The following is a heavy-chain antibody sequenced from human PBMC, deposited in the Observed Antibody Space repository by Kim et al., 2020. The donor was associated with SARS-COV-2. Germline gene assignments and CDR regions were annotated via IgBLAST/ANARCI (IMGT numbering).Heavy chain of an antibody. CDR1: GFTFSSYS. CDR3: ARVPLSSRGFDP. Sequence: GGSLRLSCAASGFTFSSYSMNWVRQAPGKGLEWVSYITSSSSTIYCADSVKGRFTISRDNAKNSLYLQMNSLRDEDTAVYYCARVPLSSRGFDPWGQGTLVTVSS. V-gene: IGHV3-48*02. J-gene: IGHJ5*02. D-gene: IGHD6-13*01. CDR2: ITSSSSTI.